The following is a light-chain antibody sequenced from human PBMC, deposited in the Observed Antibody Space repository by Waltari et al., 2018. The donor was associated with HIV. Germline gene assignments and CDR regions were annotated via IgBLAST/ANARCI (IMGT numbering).Light chain of an antibody. Sequence: EIVLTQSPGTLSLSPGERAALSCRASPSVTSSYLAWYQHKPGQAPRLLIYGASTRATGIPDRFSGSGSGTDFTLIISRLEPEDFAVYYCQQYGRSPTTFGQGTKVEIK. V-gene: IGKV3-20*01. CDR1: PSVTSSY. J-gene: IGKJ1*01. CDR3: QQYGRSPTT. CDR2: GAS.